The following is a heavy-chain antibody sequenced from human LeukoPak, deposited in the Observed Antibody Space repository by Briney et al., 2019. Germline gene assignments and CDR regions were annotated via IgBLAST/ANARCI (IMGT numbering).Heavy chain of an antibody. J-gene: IGHJ4*02. CDR1: GDSISNYY. CDR2: TSYSEGT. Sequence: SETLSLTCTVSGDSISNYYWNWIRQHPGKGLEWIGFTSYSEGTYYNPSLMSRITISVDRSQNQFSLKMRDVTAADTAVYFCATADWESFYFDSWGQGALVAVSS. CDR3: ATADWESFYFDS. D-gene: IGHD1-26*01. V-gene: IGHV4-59*06.